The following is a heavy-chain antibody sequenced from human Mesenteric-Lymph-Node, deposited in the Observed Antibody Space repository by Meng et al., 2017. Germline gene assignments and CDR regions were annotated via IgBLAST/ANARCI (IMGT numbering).Heavy chain of an antibody. CDR3: ASWTRDGYNYSPTFDY. D-gene: IGHD5-24*01. CDR2: ISYDGSNK. V-gene: IGHV3-30*04. CDR1: GFTFSSYA. J-gene: IGHJ4*02. Sequence: GGSLRLSCAASGFTFSSYAMHWVRQAPGKGLEWVAVISYDGSNKYYADSVKGRFTISRDNSKNTLYLQMNSLRAEDTAVYYCASWTRDGYNYSPTFDYWGQGTLVTVSS.